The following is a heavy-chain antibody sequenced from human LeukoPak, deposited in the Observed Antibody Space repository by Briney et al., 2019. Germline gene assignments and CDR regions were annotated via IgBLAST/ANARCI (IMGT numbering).Heavy chain of an antibody. CDR1: GGTFSSYA. D-gene: IGHD2-2*01. Sequence: SVKVSCKASGGTFSSYAISWVRQAPGQGLEWMGGIIPTFGTANYAQKFQGRVTITTDESTSTAYMELSSLRSEDTAVYYCARNRSVVVTAAMGRWFDPWGQGTLVTVSS. CDR3: ARNRSVVVTAAMGRWFDP. J-gene: IGHJ5*02. V-gene: IGHV1-69*05. CDR2: IIPTFGTA.